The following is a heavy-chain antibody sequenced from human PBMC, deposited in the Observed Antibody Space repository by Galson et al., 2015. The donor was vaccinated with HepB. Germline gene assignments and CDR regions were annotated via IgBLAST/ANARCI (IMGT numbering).Heavy chain of an antibody. J-gene: IGHJ4*02. CDR3: ARIFPNYYDNSGYSYYFDY. D-gene: IGHD3-22*01. CDR1: GFSLSNARMG. V-gene: IGHV2-26*01. Sequence: PALVKPTQTLTLTCTVSGFSLSNARMGVSWIRQPPGKALEWLAHIFSNDEKSYSTSLKSRLTISKDTSKSQVVLTMTNMDPVDTATYYCARIFPNYYDNSGYSYYFDYWGQGTLVTVSS. CDR2: IFSNDEK.